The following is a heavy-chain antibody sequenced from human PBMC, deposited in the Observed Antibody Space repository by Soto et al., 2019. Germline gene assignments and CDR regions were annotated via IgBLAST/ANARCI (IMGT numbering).Heavy chain of an antibody. CDR1: GFSLTNNKMG. V-gene: IGHV2-26*01. CDR3: XXXXXXXPXXXAMDV. CDR2: IFSDDEK. J-gene: IGHJ6*02. Sequence: QVTLKESDPVLVKPTETLTLTCIVSGFSLTNNKMGVSWIRQPPGKALEWLANIFSDDEKSYSTSLNSRLTTSQDTSTSQVVLNVTXMGPXXXXXXXXXXXXXXXPXXXAMDVWGRGTTVTXXS.